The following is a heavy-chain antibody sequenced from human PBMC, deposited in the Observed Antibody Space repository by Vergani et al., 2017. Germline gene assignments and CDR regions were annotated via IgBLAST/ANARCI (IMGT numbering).Heavy chain of an antibody. CDR1: GGSFTSYH. V-gene: IGHV4-34*01. CDR3: ARVNTETNGHLYYYYYMDV. CDR2: IDHTGRP. J-gene: IGHJ6*03. Sequence: QVQLQQWGGGLLKPSETLSLTCVVNGGSFTSYHWTWIRQSPGEGLEWVGDIDHTGRPDYNPSLKSRLTMSVDKYRNQFSLTLNSLTATDTAIYFCARVNTETNGHLYYYYYMDVWVQGTAVAVS. D-gene: IGHD4-11*01.